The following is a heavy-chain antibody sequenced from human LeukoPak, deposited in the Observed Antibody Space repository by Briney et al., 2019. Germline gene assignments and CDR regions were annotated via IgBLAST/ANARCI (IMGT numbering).Heavy chain of an antibody. CDR3: VRDRFYSFDY. CDR2: IYSGGST. J-gene: IGHJ4*02. V-gene: IGHV3-53*01. CDR1: GLTVRSLY. Sequence: GGSLRLSCAAWGLTVRSLYVSWARQARGEGVEWVSVIYSGGSTYYADSVKGRFTISRDSSKNTLYLQMNSLRDEDTAVYYCVRDRFYSFDYWGQGTLVTVSS.